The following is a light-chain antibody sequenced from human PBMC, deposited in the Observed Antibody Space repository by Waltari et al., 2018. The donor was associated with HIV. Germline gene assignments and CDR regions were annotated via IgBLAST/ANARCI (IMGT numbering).Light chain of an antibody. CDR1: QSISSY. CDR3: QQSYSNPRT. V-gene: IGKV1-39*01. CDR2: AAS. Sequence: DIQMTQSPSSLSASVGDRVTLTCRASQSISSYLNWYQQKPGKAPKLLIYAASSLQSGVPSRFSGSGSGTEFTLTISSLQPEDFATYYCQQSYSNPRTFGQGTKVEIK. J-gene: IGKJ1*01.